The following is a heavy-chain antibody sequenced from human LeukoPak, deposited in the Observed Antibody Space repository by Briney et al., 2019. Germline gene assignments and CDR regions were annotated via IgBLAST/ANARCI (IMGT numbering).Heavy chain of an antibody. Sequence: SETLSLTCAVYGGSFSGYYWSWIRQPPGKGLEWIGEINHSGSTNYNPSLKSRVTISVDTSKNQFSLKLSSVTAADTAVYYCARHSLRYFDWLYLPGSGNYNWFDPWGQGTLVTVSS. CDR1: GGSFSGYY. J-gene: IGHJ5*02. CDR3: ARHSLRYFDWLYLPGSGNYNWFDP. CDR2: INHSGST. V-gene: IGHV4-34*01. D-gene: IGHD3-9*01.